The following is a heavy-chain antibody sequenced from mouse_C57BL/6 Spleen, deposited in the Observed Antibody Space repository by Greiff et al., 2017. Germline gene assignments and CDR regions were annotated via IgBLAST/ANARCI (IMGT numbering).Heavy chain of an antibody. CDR2: IYPSDSET. CDR3: ARREWDCFDY. D-gene: IGHD4-1*01. J-gene: IGHJ2*01. CDR1: GYTFTSYW. V-gene: IGHV1-61*01. Sequence: VQLQQPGAELVRPGSSVKLSCKASGYTFTSYWMAWVKPRPGQGLEWIGNIYPSDSETHYNQKFKDKATLTVNKSSRTAYMQLSSLTSEDSAVYYFARREWDCFDYWGQGTTLTVSS.